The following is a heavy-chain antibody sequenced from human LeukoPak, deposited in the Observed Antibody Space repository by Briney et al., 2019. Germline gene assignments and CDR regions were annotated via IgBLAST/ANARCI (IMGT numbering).Heavy chain of an antibody. CDR1: GVTFRKNG. V-gene: IGHV3-30*02. Sequence: GGSLRLSCAESGVTFRKNGMHWGSQGPGKGGERVAFTRFDEREKFYGDTVKGGFTISRDNTTNSLYLHMISLRVEDTAVCYCARDAGGRTHREGWFDLWGQGTLVTVSS. CDR3: ARDAGGRTHREGWFDL. J-gene: IGHJ5*02. CDR2: TRFDEREK. D-gene: IGHD1-26*01.